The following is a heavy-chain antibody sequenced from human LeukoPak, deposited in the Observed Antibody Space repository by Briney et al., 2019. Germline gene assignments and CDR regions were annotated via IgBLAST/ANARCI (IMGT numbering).Heavy chain of an antibody. D-gene: IGHD3-3*01. CDR3: ATEVGGSLEWLVY. J-gene: IGHJ4*02. CDR2: FDPEDGET. Sequence: ASVKVSCKASGGTFSSYAISWVRQAPGQGLEWMGGFDPEDGETIYAQKFQGRVTMTEDTSTDTAYMELSSLRSEDTAVYYCATEVGGSLEWLVYWGQGTLVTVSS. V-gene: IGHV1-24*01. CDR1: GGTFSSYA.